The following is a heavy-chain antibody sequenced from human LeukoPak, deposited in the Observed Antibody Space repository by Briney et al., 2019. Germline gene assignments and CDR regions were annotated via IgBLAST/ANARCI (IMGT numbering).Heavy chain of an antibody. CDR3: VRGGWQWLFYYFDY. D-gene: IGHD6-19*01. V-gene: IGHV4-34*01. J-gene: IGHJ4*02. CDR2: INHSGST. CDR1: GGSFSGYY. Sequence: SETLSLTCAVYGGSFSGYYWSWIRQPPGKGLEWIGEINHSGSTNYNPSLKSRVTISVDTSKNQFSLKLSSVTAADTAVYYCVRGGWQWLFYYFDYWGQGTLVTVSS.